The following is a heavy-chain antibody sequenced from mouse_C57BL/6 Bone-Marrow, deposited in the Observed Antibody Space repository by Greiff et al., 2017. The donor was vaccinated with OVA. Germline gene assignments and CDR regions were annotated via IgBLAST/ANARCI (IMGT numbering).Heavy chain of an antibody. D-gene: IGHD1-1*01. J-gene: IGHJ1*03. V-gene: IGHV1-69*01. CDR1: GYTFTSYW. CDR3: AKDYGSSDWYFDV. CDR2: IDPSDSYT. Sequence: QVQLQQPGAELVMPGASVKLSRKASGYTFTSYWMHWVKQRPGQGLEWIGEIDPSDSYTNYNQKFKGKSTLTVDKSSSTAYMQLSSLTSEDSAVYYCAKDYGSSDWYFDVWGTGTTVTVSS.